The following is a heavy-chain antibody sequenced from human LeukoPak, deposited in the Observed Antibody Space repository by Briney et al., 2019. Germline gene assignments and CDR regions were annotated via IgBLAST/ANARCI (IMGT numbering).Heavy chain of an antibody. CDR3: ARDLSYGMDV. CDR1: GFTFSIYG. V-gene: IGHV3-33*01. CDR2: IWFDGSNK. Sequence: GRSLRLSCGASGFTFSIYGMHWVRQAPGKGPEWVAVIWFDGSNKYYADSVKGRFTISRDNSKNTLYLQINSLRAEDTAVYYCARDLSYGMDVWGQGTTVTVSS. J-gene: IGHJ6*02.